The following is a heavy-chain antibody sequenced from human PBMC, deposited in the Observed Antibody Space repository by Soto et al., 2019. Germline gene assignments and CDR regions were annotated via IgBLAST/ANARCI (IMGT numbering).Heavy chain of an antibody. D-gene: IGHD2-2*02. CDR2: VYYSGSV. J-gene: IGHJ4*02. CDR3: ARVSVVVPTTVHYFDY. V-gene: IGHV4-61*08. Sequence: PSETLSLTCTVSGGFVSSGDYYWSWIRQPPGRGLEYIGYVYYSGSVNYTPSLKSRVTISLDTSKNQFSLKLSSVTAADTAIYYRARVSVVVPTTVHYFDYWGQGTRVTVSS. CDR1: GGFVSSGDYY.